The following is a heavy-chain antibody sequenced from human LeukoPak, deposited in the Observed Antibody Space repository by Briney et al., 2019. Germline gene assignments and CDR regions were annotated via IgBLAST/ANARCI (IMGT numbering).Heavy chain of an antibody. CDR1: GFPFRDYY. D-gene: IGHD5-18*01. Sequence: PGGSLSLSCAASGFPFRDYYMSWLRQAPGKGLQQVSYIGRSGSTLYSADSVRRRFTISRDNATNSLYLQMNSLRAEDTAVYYCARDGRDQGFTAMARGYYYYGMDVWGQGTTVTVSS. CDR2: IGRSGSTL. J-gene: IGHJ6*02. CDR3: ARDGRDQGFTAMARGYYYYGMDV. V-gene: IGHV3-11*01.